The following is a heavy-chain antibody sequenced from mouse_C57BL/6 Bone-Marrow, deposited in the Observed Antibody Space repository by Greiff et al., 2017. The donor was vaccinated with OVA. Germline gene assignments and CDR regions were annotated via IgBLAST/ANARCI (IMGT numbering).Heavy chain of an antibody. J-gene: IGHJ4*01. D-gene: IGHD1-1*01. CDR3: ARIEGGTSDDGNYAMDY. CDR2: IWWDDDK. Sequence: LAHIWWDDDKYYNPALKSRLTISKDTSKNQVFLKIANVDTADTATYYCARIEGGTSDDGNYAMDYWGQGTSVTVSS. V-gene: IGHV8-8*01.